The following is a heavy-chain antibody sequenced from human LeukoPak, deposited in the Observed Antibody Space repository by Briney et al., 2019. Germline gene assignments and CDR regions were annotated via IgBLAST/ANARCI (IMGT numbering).Heavy chain of an antibody. V-gene: IGHV4-39*01. J-gene: IGHJ4*02. Sequence: SETLSLTCIVSGGSISSSRFYWGWIRQPPGKGLEWIGTIYYSGSTYYNPSLKSRVTISADTSKNQFSLKLSSVTAADTAVYYCARGPWGLLLQDWGQGTLVTVSS. CDR1: GGSISSSRFY. D-gene: IGHD3-22*01. CDR2: IYYSGST. CDR3: ARGPWGLLLQD.